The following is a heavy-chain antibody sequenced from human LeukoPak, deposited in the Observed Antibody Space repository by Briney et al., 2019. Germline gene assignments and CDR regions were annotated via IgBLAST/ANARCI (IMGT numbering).Heavy chain of an antibody. CDR1: GGSISSGSYY. CDR2: FYTSGST. J-gene: IGHJ4*02. D-gene: IGHD7-27*01. CDR3: ASRKLGNDY. V-gene: IGHV4-61*09. Sequence: PSQTLSLTCTVSGGSISSGSYYWSWIRQPAGKGLEWIGHFYTSGSTNYNPSLKSRVTISVDTSKNQFSLKLSSVTAADTAVYYCASRKLGNDYWGQGTLVTVSS.